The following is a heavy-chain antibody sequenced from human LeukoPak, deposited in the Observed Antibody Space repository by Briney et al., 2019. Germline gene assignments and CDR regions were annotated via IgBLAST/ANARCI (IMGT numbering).Heavy chain of an antibody. CDR1: GYTLTELS. J-gene: IGHJ4*02. CDR2: FDPEDGET. D-gene: IGHD3-16*01. V-gene: IGHV1-24*01. Sequence: ASVKVSCEVSGYTLTELSMHWVRQAPGKGLEWMGGFDPEDGETIYAQKFQGRVTMTEDTSTDTAYMELSSRRSEDTAVYYCATPSGGVGKNFNYYLDYWGQETLGTVSS. CDR3: ATPSGGVGKNFNYYLDY.